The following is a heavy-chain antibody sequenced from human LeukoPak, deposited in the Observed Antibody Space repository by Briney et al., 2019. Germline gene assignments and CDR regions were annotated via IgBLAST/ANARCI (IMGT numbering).Heavy chain of an antibody. J-gene: IGHJ4*02. CDR3: ASAPNYYDSSGYKTWLDN. CDR2: ISYDGSNK. CDR1: GFTFSSYG. Sequence: PGRSLRLSCAASGFTFSSYGMHWVRQAPGKGLEWVAVISYDGSNKYYADSVKGRFTISRDNSKNTLYLQMNSLRDEDTAVYYCASAPNYYDSSGYKTWLDNWGQGTLVTVSS. D-gene: IGHD3-22*01. V-gene: IGHV3-30*03.